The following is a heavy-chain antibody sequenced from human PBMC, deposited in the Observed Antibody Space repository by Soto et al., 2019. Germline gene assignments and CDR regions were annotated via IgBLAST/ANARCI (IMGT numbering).Heavy chain of an antibody. CDR3: ARHKGYPYYYYYMDV. J-gene: IGHJ6*03. CDR2: IYYSGST. D-gene: IGHD6-13*01. V-gene: IGHV4-31*03. CDR1: GGSISSSDYY. Sequence: SETLSLTCTVSGGSISSSDYYWSWIRQHPGKGLEWIGYIYYSGSTYYNPSLKSRVTISVDTSNNQFSLKLSSVTAADTAVYYCARHKGYPYYYYYMDVWGKGTTVTVSS.